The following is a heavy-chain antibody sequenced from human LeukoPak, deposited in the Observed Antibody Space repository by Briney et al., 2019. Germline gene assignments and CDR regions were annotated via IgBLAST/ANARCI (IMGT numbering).Heavy chain of an antibody. CDR2: ISSSTTI. CDR1: GFTFSSYS. J-gene: IGHJ6*02. V-gene: IGHV3-48*02. Sequence: PGGSLRLSCAASGFTFSSYSMNWVRQAPGKGLEWVSYISSSTTIYYADSVKGRFTISRDNAKNSLYLQMNSLRDEDTAVYYCTRGPGYCSGGRCYYGMDVWGQGTTVTVSS. D-gene: IGHD2-15*01. CDR3: TRGPGYCSGGRCYYGMDV.